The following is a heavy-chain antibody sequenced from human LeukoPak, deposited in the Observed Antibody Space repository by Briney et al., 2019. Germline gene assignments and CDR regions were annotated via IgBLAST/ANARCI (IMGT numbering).Heavy chain of an antibody. Sequence: PSETLSLTCAVYGGSFSGYYWSWIRQPPGKGLEWIGEINHSGSTNYNPSLKSRVIISVDTSKNQFSLKLSSVTAADTAVYYCARGLLYSSSRSWLDPWGQGTLVTVSS. CDR1: GGSFSGYY. CDR3: ARGLLYSSSRSWLDP. D-gene: IGHD6-13*01. J-gene: IGHJ5*02. V-gene: IGHV4-34*01. CDR2: INHSGST.